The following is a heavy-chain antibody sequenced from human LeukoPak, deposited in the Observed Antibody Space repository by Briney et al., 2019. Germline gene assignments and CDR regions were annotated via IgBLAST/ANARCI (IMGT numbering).Heavy chain of an antibody. CDR3: AKRVPIKYSSSWYDY. CDR2: IYSGGST. J-gene: IGHJ4*02. Sequence: GGSLRLSCAASGFTVSSDYMNWVRQAPGKGLEWVSVIYSGGSTYYADSVKGRFTISRDNSKNTLYLQMNSLRAEDTAVYYCAKRVPIKYSSSWYDYWGQGTLVTVSS. V-gene: IGHV3-53*01. D-gene: IGHD6-13*01. CDR1: GFTVSSDY.